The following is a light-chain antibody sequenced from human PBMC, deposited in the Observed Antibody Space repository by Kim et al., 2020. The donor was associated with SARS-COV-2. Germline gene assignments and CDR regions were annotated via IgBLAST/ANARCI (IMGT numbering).Light chain of an antibody. CDR3: QQSYSTPFT. V-gene: IGKV1-39*01. Sequence: DIQMTQSPSSLSASVGDRVTITCRASQNINNYLNWYQQRPGKAPKLLIYAASSLQSGVPSRFSGRDSGTDFTLTISSLQAEDFATYYCQQSYSTPFTFGRGTKLEI. CDR2: AAS. J-gene: IGKJ2*01. CDR1: QNINNY.